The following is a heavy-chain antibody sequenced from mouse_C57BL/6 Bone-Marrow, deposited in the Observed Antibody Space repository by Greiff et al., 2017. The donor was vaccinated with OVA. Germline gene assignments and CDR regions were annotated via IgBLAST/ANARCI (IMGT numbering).Heavy chain of an antibody. Sequence: EVMLVESGGGLVKPGGSLKLSCAASGFTFSSYTMSWVRQTPEKRLEWVATISGGGGNTYYPDSVKGRFTISRDNAKNTLYLQMSSLRSEDTALYYCAFYYYGSRDYWGQGTTLTVSS. CDR1: GFTFSSYT. CDR2: ISGGGGNT. D-gene: IGHD1-1*01. CDR3: AFYYYGSRDY. J-gene: IGHJ2*01. V-gene: IGHV5-9*01.